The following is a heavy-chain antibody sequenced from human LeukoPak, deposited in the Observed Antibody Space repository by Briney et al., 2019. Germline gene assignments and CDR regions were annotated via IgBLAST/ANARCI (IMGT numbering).Heavy chain of an antibody. V-gene: IGHV3-30*04. CDR1: GFIFNSYA. CDR3: ARARDGPLYYFDY. J-gene: IGHJ4*02. Sequence: GGSLRLSCAASGFIFNSYAMHWVRQAPGKGLEWVAAISYDGTNKYYADSVKGRFTISRDNAKNSLYLQMNSLRAEDTAVYYCARARDGPLYYFDYWGQGTLVTVSS. CDR2: ISYDGTNK. D-gene: IGHD2-8*01.